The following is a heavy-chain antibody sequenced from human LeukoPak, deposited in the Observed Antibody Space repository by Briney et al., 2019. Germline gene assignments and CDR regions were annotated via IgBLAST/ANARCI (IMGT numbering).Heavy chain of an antibody. CDR1: GASISSRNW. J-gene: IGHJ4*02. D-gene: IGHD6-13*01. CDR3: VSHIAGPRNYFDS. V-gene: IGHV4-4*02. Sequence: PSRTLSPTRVVSGASISSRNWWNWVRQPPGTGLAWIGRIFHSGRTYYNSSLRSRVAISVDKSKNQFSLNLNSVTAADTAVYYCVSHIAGPRNYFDSWGQGILVTVSS. CDR2: IFHSGRT.